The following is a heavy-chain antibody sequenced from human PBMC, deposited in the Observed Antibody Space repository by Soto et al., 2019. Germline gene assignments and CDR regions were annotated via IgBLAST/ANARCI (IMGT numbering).Heavy chain of an antibody. CDR1: GFTFSSYN. V-gene: IGHV3-48*02. J-gene: IGHJ5*02. CDR2: ISSSSTTK. D-gene: IGHD6-19*01. CDR3: ARPRSGWQSWFDT. Sequence: EVQLVESGGGLVQPGGSLRLSCSASGFTFSSYNMNWVRQAPGKGLEWVSYISSSSTTKYYADSVKGRFTISRDNAKTSLYMHMTRLRDEDTAVYYCARPRSGWQSWFDTWGQGTLVAVSS.